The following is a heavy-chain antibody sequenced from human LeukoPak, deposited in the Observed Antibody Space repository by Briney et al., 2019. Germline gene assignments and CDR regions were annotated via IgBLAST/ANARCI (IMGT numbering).Heavy chain of an antibody. CDR2: ISSSSSYI. J-gene: IGHJ4*02. V-gene: IGHV3-21*01. CDR3: ARDASRNYRSGGSCYPGPVAY. Sequence: PGGSLRLSCAASGFTFSSSTMNWVRQAPGKGLEWVSSISSSSSYIYYADSVKGRFTISRDNAKNSLYLQMNSLRAEDTAVYYCARDASRNYRSGGSCYPGPVAYWGQGTLVTVSS. CDR1: GFTFSSST. D-gene: IGHD2-15*01.